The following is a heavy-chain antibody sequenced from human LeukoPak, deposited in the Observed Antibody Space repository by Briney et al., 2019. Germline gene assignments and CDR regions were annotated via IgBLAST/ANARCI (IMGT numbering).Heavy chain of an antibody. CDR3: VTGGFQLGY. CDR2: IKEDGSEK. Sequence: GESLRLSCAASGFTFNTYWMTWARQPPGKGLEWVANIKEDGSEKNYVGSVKGRFTISRDNAKNSLYLQMNSLRAEDTAVYYCVTGGFQLGYWGQGTLVTVSS. V-gene: IGHV3-7*03. J-gene: IGHJ4*02. D-gene: IGHD6-13*01. CDR1: GFTFNTYW.